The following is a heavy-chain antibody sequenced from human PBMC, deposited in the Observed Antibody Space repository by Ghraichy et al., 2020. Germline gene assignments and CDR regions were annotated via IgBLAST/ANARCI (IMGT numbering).Heavy chain of an antibody. Sequence: SETLSLTCAVSGASINGSDWWSWVRQPPGKGLEWIGEIYHNGSTNYSESLKSRVFMSIDMSKNQFSLQLKSKTAADTAIYYCARVFYGFVLDSWGQGSLVTVSS. CDR1: GASINGSDW. V-gene: IGHV4-4*02. J-gene: IGHJ5*01. CDR3: ARVFYGFVLDS. CDR2: IYHNGST. D-gene: IGHD2/OR15-2a*01.